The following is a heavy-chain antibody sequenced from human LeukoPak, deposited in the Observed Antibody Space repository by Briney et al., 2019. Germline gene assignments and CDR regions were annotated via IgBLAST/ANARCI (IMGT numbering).Heavy chain of an antibody. V-gene: IGHV4-4*09. Sequence: SETLSLTCTVSGGSISSYYWSWIRQPPGKGLEWIGYIYTSGSTNYNPPLKSRVTISVDTSKNQFSLKLSSVTAADTAVYYCARHGGSSWSFDYWGQGTLVTVSS. J-gene: IGHJ4*02. CDR3: ARHGGSSWSFDY. CDR2: IYTSGST. CDR1: GGSISSYY. D-gene: IGHD6-13*01.